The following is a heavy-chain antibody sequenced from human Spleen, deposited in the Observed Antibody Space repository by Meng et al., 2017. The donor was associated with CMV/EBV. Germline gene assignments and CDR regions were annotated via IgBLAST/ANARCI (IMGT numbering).Heavy chain of an antibody. V-gene: IGHV2-5*08. D-gene: IGHD3-22*01. CDR3: AHWTYSSDSSGYYFRFDP. Sequence: LRTRRLRVLLLRPPPGTALALLALIYWYDYKRYSPSLKSGLTIPKDTSQNQVVLTMTNMDPMDTATYYCAHWTYSSDSSGYYFRFDPWGQGTLVTVSS. CDR1: LRTRRLR. CDR2: IYWYDYK. J-gene: IGHJ5*02.